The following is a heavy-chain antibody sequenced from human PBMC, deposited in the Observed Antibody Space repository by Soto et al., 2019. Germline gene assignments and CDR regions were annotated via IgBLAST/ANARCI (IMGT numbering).Heavy chain of an antibody. V-gene: IGHV1-69*13. Sequence: SVKVSCKASGGTFSSYAISWVRQAPGQGLEWMGGIIPIFGTANYAQKFQGRVTVTADESTSTAYMELSSLRSEDTAVYYCARDRGYCSSTSCYTNWFDPWGQGTLVTVSS. CDR3: ARDRGYCSSTSCYTNWFDP. CDR1: GGTFSSYA. CDR2: IIPIFGTA. D-gene: IGHD2-2*02. J-gene: IGHJ5*02.